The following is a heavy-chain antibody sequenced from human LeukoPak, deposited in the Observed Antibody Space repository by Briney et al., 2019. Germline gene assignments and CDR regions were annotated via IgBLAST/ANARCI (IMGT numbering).Heavy chain of an antibody. Sequence: ASVKVSCKASGYTFTGYYMHWVRQAPGQGLEWMGWINPNSGGTNYAQMFQGRVTMTRDTSISTAYMELSRLRSDDTAVYYCAGDYSRDVGAAGYWGQGTLVTVSS. V-gene: IGHV1-2*02. CDR2: INPNSGGT. CDR3: AGDYSRDVGAAGY. D-gene: IGHD1-26*01. J-gene: IGHJ4*02. CDR1: GYTFTGYY.